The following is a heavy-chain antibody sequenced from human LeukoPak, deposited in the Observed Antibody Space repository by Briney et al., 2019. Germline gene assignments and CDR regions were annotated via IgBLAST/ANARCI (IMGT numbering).Heavy chain of an antibody. CDR1: GFTFSSYS. Sequence: GGSLRLSCAASGFTFSSYSMNWVRQAPGKGLEWVSSISSSSSYIYYADSVKGRFTISRDNAKNSLYLQMNSLRSEDTAVYYCARSVPAAILDYYYYYMDVWGKGTTVTVSS. J-gene: IGHJ6*03. D-gene: IGHD2-2*02. CDR2: ISSSSSYI. V-gene: IGHV3-21*04. CDR3: ARSVPAAILDYYYYYMDV.